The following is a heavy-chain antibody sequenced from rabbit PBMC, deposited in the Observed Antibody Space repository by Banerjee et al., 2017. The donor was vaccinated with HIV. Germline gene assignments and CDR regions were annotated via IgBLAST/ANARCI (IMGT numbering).Heavy chain of an antibody. Sequence: LEESGGGLVKPGGTLTLTCTVSGFSFSSNWICWVRQAPGKGLEWIACIDTNDGDTDYANWPKGRFTISKTSSTTVTLQMTSLTAADTATYFCGRGSATMTMVITGYYLSLWGQGTLVTVS. CDR2: IDTNDGDT. D-gene: IGHD2-1*01. V-gene: IGHV1S45*01. CDR3: GRGSATMTMVITGYYLSL. J-gene: IGHJ6*01. CDR1: GFSFSSNW.